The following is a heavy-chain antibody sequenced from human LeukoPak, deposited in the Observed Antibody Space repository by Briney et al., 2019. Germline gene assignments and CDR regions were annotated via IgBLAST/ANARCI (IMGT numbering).Heavy chain of an antibody. D-gene: IGHD6-13*01. V-gene: IGHV4-39*07. J-gene: IGHJ5*02. CDR2: IYYSGST. Sequence: SETLSLTCTVSGGSIGSSSYYWGWIRQPPGKGLEWIGSIYYSGSTYYNPSLKSRVTISVDTSKNQFSLKLNSVTAADTAVYYCARVVAAAGNNWFDPWGQGTLVTVSS. CDR3: ARVVAAAGNNWFDP. CDR1: GGSIGSSSYY.